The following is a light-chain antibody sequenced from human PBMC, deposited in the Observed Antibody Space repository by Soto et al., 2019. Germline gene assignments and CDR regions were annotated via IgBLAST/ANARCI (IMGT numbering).Light chain of an antibody. V-gene: IGLV2-8*01. CDR1: SSDVGAYDY. J-gene: IGLJ3*02. CDR2: EVT. CDR3: SSYAGSNNFVV. Sequence: SALSQPPSASGSPGQSVTISCTGTSSDVGAYDYVSWYQQYPGKAPKLMIYEVTKRPSGVPDRFSGSKSGNTASLTVSGLQAEAEADYYCSSYAGSNNFVVFGGGTKLTVL.